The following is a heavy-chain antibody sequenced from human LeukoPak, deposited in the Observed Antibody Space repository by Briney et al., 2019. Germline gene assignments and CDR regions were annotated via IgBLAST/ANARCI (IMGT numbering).Heavy chain of an antibody. CDR1: GFTFSSYW. D-gene: IGHD3-16*01. V-gene: IGHV3-74*01. J-gene: IGHJ3*02. CDR3: ARGGGDHAFDI. Sequence: GGSLRLSCAAAGFTFSSYWMHWVRQAPGKGLVWVSRINSGGSNTIYADSVKGRFTVSRDNAKSTLYLQLSSLRAEDTAVYYCARGGGDHAFDIWGQGTMVTVSS. CDR2: INSGGSNT.